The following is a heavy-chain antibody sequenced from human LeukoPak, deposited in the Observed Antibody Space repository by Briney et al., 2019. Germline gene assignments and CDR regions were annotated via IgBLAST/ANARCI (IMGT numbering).Heavy chain of an antibody. CDR1: GFTCSSYW. CDR2: INCDGTNT. D-gene: IGHD1-26*01. Sequence: GGSLRLSCAASGFTCSSYWLHWVRQTPGKGLVWVSRINCDGTNTTYADSVKGRFTISRDNAKNTLNLQMNSLGVEDTAIYYCARGYSATYRIDYWGQGTLVTVSS. V-gene: IGHV3-74*01. J-gene: IGHJ4*02. CDR3: ARGYSATYRIDY.